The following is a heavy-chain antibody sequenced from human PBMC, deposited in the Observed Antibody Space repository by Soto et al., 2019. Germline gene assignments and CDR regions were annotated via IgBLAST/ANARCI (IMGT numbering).Heavy chain of an antibody. CDR2: ISWNSASI. Sequence: EVQLVESGGGLVQPGRSLRLSCAASDFTFDDYAMHWVRQPPGKGLEWVSTISWNSASIAYADSVKGRFSISRDNAKNSLYLQMNSLRAEDTALYYCVTLEQTMAGTYAMEVWGQGTTVTVSS. CDR3: VTLEQTMAGTYAMEV. D-gene: IGHD6-19*01. CDR1: DFTFDDYA. V-gene: IGHV3-9*01. J-gene: IGHJ6*02.